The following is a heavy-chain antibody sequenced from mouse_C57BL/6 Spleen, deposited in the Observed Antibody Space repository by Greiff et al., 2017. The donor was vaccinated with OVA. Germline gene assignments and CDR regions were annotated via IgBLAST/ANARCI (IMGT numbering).Heavy chain of an antibody. CDR1: GYPFTSYW. CDR2: INPSNGGT. J-gene: IGHJ1*03. D-gene: IGHD2-5*01. V-gene: IGHV1-53*01. CDR3: ARHYSNYWYFDV. Sequence: QVQLQQPGTELVKPGASVQLSCKASGYPFTSYWMHWVKQRPGQGLEWIGNINPSNGGTNYNEKFKSKATLTVDKSSSTAYLQLSSLTSEDSAVYYCARHYSNYWYFDVWGTGTTVTVSS.